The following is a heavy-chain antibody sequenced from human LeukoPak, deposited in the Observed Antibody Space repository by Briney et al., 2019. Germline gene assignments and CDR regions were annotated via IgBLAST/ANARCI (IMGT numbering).Heavy chain of an antibody. V-gene: IGHV3-11*04. CDR1: GFTFSDFY. CDR2: ITNTGKIV. J-gene: IGHJ5*02. D-gene: IGHD2-15*01. CDR3: ARNLGYCSGERCYYFDP. Sequence: GGSLRLSCAASGFTFSDFYMSWIRQAPGKGPEWISYITNTGKIVNYADSVKGRFTISRDNTQNSLYLQMNNLRAEDTAVYYCARNLGYCSGERCYYFDPWGHGVLVTVSS.